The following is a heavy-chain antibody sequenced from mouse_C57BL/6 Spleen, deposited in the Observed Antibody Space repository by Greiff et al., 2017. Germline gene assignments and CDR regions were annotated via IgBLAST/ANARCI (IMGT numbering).Heavy chain of an antibody. D-gene: IGHD1-1*01. Sequence: QVQLQQSGAELVKPGASVKLSCKASGYTFTSYWMQWVKQRPGQGLEWIGEIDPSDSYTNYNQKFKGKATLTVDTSSSTAYMQLSSLTSEDSAVYYCARRREYYYGSSYLFDYWGQGTTLTVSS. CDR2: IDPSDSYT. J-gene: IGHJ2*01. CDR1: GYTFTSYW. CDR3: ARRREYYYGSSYLFDY. V-gene: IGHV1-50*01.